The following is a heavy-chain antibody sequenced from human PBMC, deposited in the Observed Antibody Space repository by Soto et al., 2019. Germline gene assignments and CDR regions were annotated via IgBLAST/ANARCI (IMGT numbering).Heavy chain of an antibody. D-gene: IGHD5-18*01. Sequence: GGSLRLSCAASGFTFSSYGMHWVRQAPGKGPEWVAVISYDGSNKYYADSVKGRFTISRDNSKNTLYLQMNSLRAEDTAVYYCAKDQPFLEWISGYSYGYLDYWGQGTLVTVSS. J-gene: IGHJ4*02. CDR3: AKDQPFLEWISGYSYGYLDY. CDR2: ISYDGSNK. CDR1: GFTFSSYG. V-gene: IGHV3-30*18.